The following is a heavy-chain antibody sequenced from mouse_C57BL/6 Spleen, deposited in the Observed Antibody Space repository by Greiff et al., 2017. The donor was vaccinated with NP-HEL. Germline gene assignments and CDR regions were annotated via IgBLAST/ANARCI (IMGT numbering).Heavy chain of an antibody. J-gene: IGHJ4*01. Sequence: EVQLQQSGPGLVKPSPSLSLTCSVTGYSITSGYYWNWIRQFPGNKLEWMGYISYDGSNNYNPSLKNRISITRDTSKNQFFLKLNSVTTEDTATYYCARRGTERDSSGAMDYWGQGTSVTVSS. CDR2: ISYDGSN. CDR1: GYSITSGYY. V-gene: IGHV3-6*01. D-gene: IGHD3-2*02. CDR3: ARRGTERDSSGAMDY.